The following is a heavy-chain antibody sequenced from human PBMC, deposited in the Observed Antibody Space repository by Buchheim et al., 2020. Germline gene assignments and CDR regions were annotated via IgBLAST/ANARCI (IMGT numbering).Heavy chain of an antibody. CDR1: GFTFGDYA. CDR2: ISRNGGAT. V-gene: IGHV3-23*01. CDR3: AKSDEKAVLVFNWVRRDELYYFDY. D-gene: IGHD3-3*02. J-gene: IGHJ4*02. Sequence: EVQLLESGGGLVQPGGSLRLSCAASGFTFGDYAMNWVRLAPGKGLEWVSSISRNGGATPYPDSVRGRFTIYRDNSKNTLSPQMNNLRAEDTAVHYCAKSDEKAVLVFNWVRRDELYYFDYWGQGTL.